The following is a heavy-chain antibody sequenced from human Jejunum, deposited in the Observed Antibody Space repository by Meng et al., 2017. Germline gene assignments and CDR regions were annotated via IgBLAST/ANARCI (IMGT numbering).Heavy chain of an antibody. CDR3: ARTQGGRRLVDY. V-gene: IGHV3-11*01. Sequence: QVQVVGSGGGLGKPGGSLRLSCAASGFTFSDDYMSWIRQAPGKGLEWVSYMSSSGSVRYYADSAKGRFTISRDNAKNLLYLQMNSLRAEDTAVYYCARTQGGRRLVDYWGQGTLVTVSS. CDR2: MSSSGSVR. D-gene: IGHD6-25*01. J-gene: IGHJ4*02. CDR1: GFTFSDDY.